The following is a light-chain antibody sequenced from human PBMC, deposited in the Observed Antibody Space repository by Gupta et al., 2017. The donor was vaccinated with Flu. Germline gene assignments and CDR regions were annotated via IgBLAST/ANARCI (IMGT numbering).Light chain of an antibody. J-gene: IGLJ3*02. CDR2: RNN. V-gene: IGLV1-40*01. CDR1: SATIGGGYD. Sequence: QPVLTQPPSVSGAPGQRVIISCTGGSATIGGGYDVHWDHQRPGPAPKLLIHRNNGRPSGVPDRFSGSKSGASATLAITGLQAEDEGDYYCQSLDSGLKSWVFGGGTRLTVL. CDR3: QSLDSGLKSWV.